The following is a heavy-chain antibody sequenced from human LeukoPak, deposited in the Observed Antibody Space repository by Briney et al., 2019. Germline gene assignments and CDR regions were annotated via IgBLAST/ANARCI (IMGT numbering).Heavy chain of an antibody. CDR1: GDSVSSNSAA. Sequence: SQTLSPTCAISGDSVSSNSAAWNWIRQSPSRGLEWLGRTYYRSKWYDDYAVSVKSRITINPDTSKNQFSLQLNSVTPEDTAVYYCARQYYDFWSGYPASEYFQHWGQGTLVTVSS. V-gene: IGHV6-1*01. CDR3: ARQYYDFWSGYPASEYFQH. J-gene: IGHJ1*01. CDR2: TYYRSKWYD. D-gene: IGHD3-3*01.